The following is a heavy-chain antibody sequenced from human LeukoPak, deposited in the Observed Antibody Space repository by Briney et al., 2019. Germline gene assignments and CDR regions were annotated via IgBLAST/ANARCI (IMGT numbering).Heavy chain of an antibody. V-gene: IGHV3-30*18. CDR2: ISYDGSSK. D-gene: IGHD5-18*01. J-gene: IGHJ3*02. CDR1: GFTFSRYG. CDR3: AKGRTQLWLDDAFDI. Sequence: GGSLRLSCAASGFTFSRYGMHWVRQAPGKGLEWAAIISYDGSSKYYADSVKGRFTISRDNSKNTLYLQMNSLRVEDTAVYYCAKGRTQLWLDDAFDIWGQGTMVTVSS.